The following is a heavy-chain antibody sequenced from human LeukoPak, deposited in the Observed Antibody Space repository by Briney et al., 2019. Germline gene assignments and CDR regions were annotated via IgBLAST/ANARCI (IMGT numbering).Heavy chain of an antibody. D-gene: IGHD3-10*01. CDR2: IVVGSGNT. V-gene: IGHV1-58*02. CDR1: GFSFTSCG. J-gene: IGHJ4*02. Sequence: SVKVSCKASGFSFTSCGKGGVRQARGQRLEWIGWIVVGSGNTNYAYKFQERVTITRDMSTSTAYMELSSLRSEDTAVYYCAARPLGRFGELFHIDYWGQGTLVTVSS. CDR3: AARPLGRFGELFHIDY.